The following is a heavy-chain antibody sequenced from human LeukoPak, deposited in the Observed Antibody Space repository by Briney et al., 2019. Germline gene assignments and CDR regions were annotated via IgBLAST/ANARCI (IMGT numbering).Heavy chain of an antibody. D-gene: IGHD3-3*01. J-gene: IGHJ4*02. Sequence: PSETLSLTCTVSGGSINSGDYYWSWIRQHPGKGLEWIGHIYYSGSTFYNPYLKSRLTISVDNSKNQFSLKLSSVTAADTAVYYCARRTYYDFWSGYFDYWGQGSLVTVSS. CDR2: IYYSGST. CDR1: GGSINSGDYY. V-gene: IGHV4-31*03. CDR3: ARRTYYDFWSGYFDY.